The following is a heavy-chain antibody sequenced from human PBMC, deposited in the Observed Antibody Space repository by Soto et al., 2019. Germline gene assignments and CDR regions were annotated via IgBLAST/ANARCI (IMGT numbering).Heavy chain of an antibody. CDR3: ARGPEGNYYGMDV. D-gene: IGHD3-10*01. CDR2: IYYSGST. CDR1: GGSISSYY. J-gene: IGHJ6*02. V-gene: IGHV4-59*01. Sequence: SETLSLTCTVSGGSISSYYWSWIRQPPGKGLEWIGYIYYSGSTNYNPSLKSRVTISVDTSKNQFSLKLSSVTAADTAVYYCARGPEGNYYGMDVWGQGTTVTVSS.